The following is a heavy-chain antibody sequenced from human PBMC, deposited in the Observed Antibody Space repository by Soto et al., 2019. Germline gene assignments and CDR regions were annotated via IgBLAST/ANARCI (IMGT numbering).Heavy chain of an antibody. Sequence: SETLSLTCAVYGGSFSGYYWSWIRQPPGKGLEWIGEINHSGSTNYNPSLKSRVTISVDTSKNQFSLKLSSVTAADTAVYYCARGWGAGSGSYYRFDYWGQGTLVTVSS. CDR2: INHSGST. V-gene: IGHV4-34*01. CDR3: ARGWGAGSGSYYRFDY. D-gene: IGHD3-10*01. CDR1: GGSFSGYY. J-gene: IGHJ4*02.